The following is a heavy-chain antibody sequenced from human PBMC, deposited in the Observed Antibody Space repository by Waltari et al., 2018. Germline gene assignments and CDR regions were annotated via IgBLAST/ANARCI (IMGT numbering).Heavy chain of an antibody. D-gene: IGHD4-17*01. CDR2: IYHSGST. CDR1: GYSISSGYY. J-gene: IGHJ4*02. CDR3: ARQGNDYGDYGGFNY. Sequence: LVKPSETLSLTCAVSGYSISSGYYWGWIRQPPGKGLEWIGSIYHSGSTYYNPSLKSRVTISVDTSKNQFSLKLSSVTAADTAVDYCARQGNDYGDYGGFNYWGQGTLVTVSS. V-gene: IGHV4-38-2*01.